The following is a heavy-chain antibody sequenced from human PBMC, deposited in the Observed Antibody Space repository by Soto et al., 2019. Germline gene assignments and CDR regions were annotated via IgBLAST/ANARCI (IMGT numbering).Heavy chain of an antibody. CDR2: ISYDGSNK. Sequence: PGGSLRLSCAASGFTFSSYAMHWVRQAPGKGLEWVAVISYDGSNKYYADSVKGRFTISRDNSKNTLYLQMNSLRAEDTAVYYCARGYCSGGSCFYYFEYWGQGTLVTVSS. CDR1: GFTFSSYA. V-gene: IGHV3-30-3*01. CDR3: ARGYCSGGSCFYYFEY. J-gene: IGHJ4*02. D-gene: IGHD2-15*01.